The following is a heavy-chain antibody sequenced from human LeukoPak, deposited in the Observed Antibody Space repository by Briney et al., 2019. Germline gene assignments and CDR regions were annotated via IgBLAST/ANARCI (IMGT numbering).Heavy chain of an antibody. CDR3: ARDGSDYYDKRVPPGIN. CDR1: GFTVISNY. J-gene: IGHJ4*02. D-gene: IGHD3-22*01. V-gene: IGHV3-53*01. CDR2: IYSDGSI. Sequence: GGSLRLSCVASGFTVISNYMSWVRRAPGKGLEWVSVIYSDGSIHYTDSVKGRFTISRDNSKNTVFLQMNSLRADDTAVYYCARDGSDYYDKRVPPGINWGQGTLVTVSS.